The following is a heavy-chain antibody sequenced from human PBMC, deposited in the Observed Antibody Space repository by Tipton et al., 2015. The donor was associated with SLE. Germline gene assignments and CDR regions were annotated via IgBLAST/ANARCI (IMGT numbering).Heavy chain of an antibody. CDR3: ARAYYADAFDI. CDR2: INHSGST. V-gene: IGHV4-34*01. J-gene: IGHJ3*02. D-gene: IGHD2-2*01. Sequence: LRLSCAVYGGSFSGYYWSWIRQPPGKGLEWIGEINHSGSTNYNPSLKSRVTISVDTSKNQFSLKLSSVTAADTAVYYCARAYYADAFDIWGQGTMVTVSS. CDR1: GGSFSGYY.